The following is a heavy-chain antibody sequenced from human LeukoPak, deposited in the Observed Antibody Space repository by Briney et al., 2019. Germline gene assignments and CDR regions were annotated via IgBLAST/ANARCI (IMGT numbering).Heavy chain of an antibody. D-gene: IGHD2-8*01. CDR3: ARPGWGGNGPYAWYYDL. V-gene: IGHV4-39*01. J-gene: IGHJ2*01. CDR2: IFYSGTS. Sequence: SETLSLTCIVSGGSIRSIDYHWGWLRPPTGKGLEWIVNIFYSGTSHYNPSLKSHVSLTADTSNNQFSLALRSVTAADTAVYFWARPGWGGNGPYAWYYDLWGAGTVVTVSA. CDR1: GGSIRSIDYH.